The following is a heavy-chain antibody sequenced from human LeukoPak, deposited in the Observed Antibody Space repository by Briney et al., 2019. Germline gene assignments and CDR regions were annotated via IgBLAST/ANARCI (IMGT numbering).Heavy chain of an antibody. D-gene: IGHD3-3*02. CDR1: GGSISSYY. Sequence: SETLSLTCTVSGGSISSYYWSWIRQPPGKGLEWIGYIYYSGSTNYNPSLKSRVTISVDTSKNQFSLKLSSVTAADTAVYYCARQIGIYYYYMDVWGKGTTVTISS. CDR2: IYYSGST. CDR3: ARQIGIYYYYMDV. V-gene: IGHV4-59*08. J-gene: IGHJ6*03.